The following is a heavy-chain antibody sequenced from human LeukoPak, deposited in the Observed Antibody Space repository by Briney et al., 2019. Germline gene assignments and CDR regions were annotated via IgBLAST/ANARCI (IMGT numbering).Heavy chain of an antibody. V-gene: IGHV3-48*03. CDR1: GFTFSSYE. CDR3: AKLAARGLYYYYYMDV. Sequence: GGSLRLSCAASGFTFSSYEMNWVRQAPGKGLEWVSYISSSGSTIYYADSVKGRFTISRDNAKNSLYLQMNSLRAEDTAVYYCAKLAARGLYYYYYMDVWGKGTTVTVSS. D-gene: IGHD6-6*01. J-gene: IGHJ6*03. CDR2: ISSSGSTI.